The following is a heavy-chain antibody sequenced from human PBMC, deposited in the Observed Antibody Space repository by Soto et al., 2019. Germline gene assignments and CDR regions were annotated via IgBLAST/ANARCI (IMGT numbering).Heavy chain of an antibody. Sequence: PSETLSLTCTVSGGSISSAAYYWSWIRQHPGKGLEWIGYISHSGSTYYIPSLKSCVIISVVTSKNQFSLILTSVTAADTAVYYCAREYTYGSNFFDCWGQGALVTVSS. V-gene: IGHV4-31*03. J-gene: IGHJ4*02. CDR2: ISHSGST. CDR1: GGSISSAAYY. CDR3: AREYTYGSNFFDC. D-gene: IGHD2-2*02.